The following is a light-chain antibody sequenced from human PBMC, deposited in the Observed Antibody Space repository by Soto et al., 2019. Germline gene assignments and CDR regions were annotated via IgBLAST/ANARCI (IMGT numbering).Light chain of an antibody. CDR1: QSVSSD. V-gene: IGKV3-15*01. Sequence: EIVMTQSPATLSVSPGERAALSCRTSQSVSSDLAWYQQKPGQAPRLLIYAASTRATDIPARFSGSGPGTEFTLTISSLQSEDFAIYYCQQYNTWPPITFGQGTRLEIK. CDR3: QQYNTWPPIT. J-gene: IGKJ5*01. CDR2: AAS.